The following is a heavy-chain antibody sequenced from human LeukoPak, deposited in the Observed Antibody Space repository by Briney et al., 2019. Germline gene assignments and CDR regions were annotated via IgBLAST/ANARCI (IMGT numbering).Heavy chain of an antibody. CDR2: IIPILGIA. Sequence: SVKVSCKASGGTFSIYAISWVRQAPGQGLEWMGRIIPILGIANYAQKFQGRVTITADKSTSTAYMELSSLRSEDTAVYYCARQGCSTSCYWFDPWGQGTLVTVSS. V-gene: IGHV1-69*04. CDR3: ARQGCSTSCYWFDP. D-gene: IGHD2-2*01. J-gene: IGHJ5*02. CDR1: GGTFSIYA.